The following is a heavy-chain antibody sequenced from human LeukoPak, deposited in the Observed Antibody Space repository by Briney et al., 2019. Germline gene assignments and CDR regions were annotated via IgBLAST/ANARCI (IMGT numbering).Heavy chain of an antibody. V-gene: IGHV4-4*07. J-gene: IGHJ4*02. D-gene: IGHD1-26*01. CDR3: ARDRGSYGLDY. Sequence: SETLSLTCTVSGGSISRYSWSWIRQPAGKGLEWIGRIYTSGSTNYNTSLNSPVTMLVDTSKNQFSLKLSAVTAADTAVYYCARDRGSYGLDYWGQGTLVTVSS. CDR2: IYTSGST. CDR1: GGSISRYS.